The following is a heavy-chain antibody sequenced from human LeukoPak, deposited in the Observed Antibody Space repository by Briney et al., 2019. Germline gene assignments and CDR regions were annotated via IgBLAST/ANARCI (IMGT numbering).Heavy chain of an antibody. CDR3: ARTDSGVIMLYTIGSAF. V-gene: IGHV3-7*01. Sequence: GGSLRLSCVASGFTFNLHWMSWVRQAPGKGLEWVANINQDGSEKYYLDSVRGRFTISRDNAENLLYLQMNSLRAEDTAVYYCARTDSGVIMLYTIGSAFWGQGTLVTVSS. J-gene: IGHJ4*02. CDR2: INQDGSEK. CDR1: GFTFNLHW. D-gene: IGHD2-8*01.